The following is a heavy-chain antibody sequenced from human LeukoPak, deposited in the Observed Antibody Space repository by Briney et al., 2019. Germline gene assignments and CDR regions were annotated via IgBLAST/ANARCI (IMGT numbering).Heavy chain of an antibody. V-gene: IGHV3-48*01. CDR1: GFTFSSYR. J-gene: IGHJ3*02. Sequence: GGSLRLSCAASGFTFSSYRMNWVRQAPGKGLEWVSYISSSSSTIYYADSVKGRFTISRDNAKNSLYLQMNSLRAEDTAVYYRARDRGGRVLWFGEVYDAFDIWGQGTMVTVSS. CDR2: ISSSSSTI. CDR3: ARDRGGRVLWFGEVYDAFDI. D-gene: IGHD3-10*01.